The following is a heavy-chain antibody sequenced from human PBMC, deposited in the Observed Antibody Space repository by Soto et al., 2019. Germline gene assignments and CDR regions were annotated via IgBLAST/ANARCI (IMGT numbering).Heavy chain of an antibody. J-gene: IGHJ4*02. CDR2: IKSKTDGGTT. Sequence: GGSLRLSCAASGFTFSNAWMNWVSQAPGKGLEWVGRIKSKTDGGTTDYAAPVKGRFTISRDDSKNTLYLQMNSLKTEDTAVYYCSTGLAASPNYFDYWGQGTLVTVSS. CDR1: GFTFSNAW. CDR3: STGLAASPNYFDY. V-gene: IGHV3-15*07. D-gene: IGHD6-25*01.